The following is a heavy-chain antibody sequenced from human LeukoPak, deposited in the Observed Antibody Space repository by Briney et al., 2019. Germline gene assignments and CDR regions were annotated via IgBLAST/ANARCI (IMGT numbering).Heavy chain of an antibody. CDR3: ARVQRYDFRSGYVY. CDR1: GGTFSSYA. D-gene: IGHD3-3*01. V-gene: IGHV1-69*13. CDR2: IIPIFGTA. Sequence: GASVKVSCKASGGTFSSYAISWVRQAPGQGLEWMGRIIPIFGTANSAKKFQGRVTVTADESTSTAYMELSSLRSEDTAVYYCARVQRYDFRSGYVYWGQGTLVTVSS. J-gene: IGHJ4*02.